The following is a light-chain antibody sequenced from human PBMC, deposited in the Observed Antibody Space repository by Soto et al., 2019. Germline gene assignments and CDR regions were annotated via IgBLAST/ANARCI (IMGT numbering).Light chain of an antibody. V-gene: IGKV1-33*01. CDR3: QQYDNLPPLT. CDR1: QDISNY. Sequence: DIQMTQSPSSLSASVGDRVTITCQASQDISNYLNWYQQKPGKAPKLLIYDASNLETGVPSRFSGSGSGTDFTFTISCLQPEDIATYYCQQYDNLPPLTFGGGTNVDIK. CDR2: DAS. J-gene: IGKJ4*01.